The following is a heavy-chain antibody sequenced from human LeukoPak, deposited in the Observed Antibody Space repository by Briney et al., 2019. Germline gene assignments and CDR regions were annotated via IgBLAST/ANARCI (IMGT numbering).Heavy chain of an antibody. Sequence: SVKVSCKASGGTFSSYAISWVRQAPGQGLEWMGGIIPIFGTANYAQKFQGRVTITAGESTSTAYMELSSLRSEDTAVYYCATFSAVAGYYFDYWGQGTLVTVSS. J-gene: IGHJ4*02. D-gene: IGHD6-19*01. CDR3: ATFSAVAGYYFDY. CDR1: GGTFSSYA. CDR2: IIPIFGTA. V-gene: IGHV1-69*13.